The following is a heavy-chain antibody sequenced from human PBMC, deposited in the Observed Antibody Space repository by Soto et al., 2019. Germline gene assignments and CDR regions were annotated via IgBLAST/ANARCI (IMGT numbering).Heavy chain of an antibody. J-gene: IGHJ4*02. D-gene: IGHD4-17*01. CDR3: ARSQTTVTSYDY. V-gene: IGHV4-30-2*01. CDR1: GGSLSRDY. Sequence: SGTPFPTRPGSGGSLSRDYWGWVPQPPGEGLEWIGYIYHSGSTYYNPSLKSRVTISVDRSKNQFPLKLSSVTAADTAVYYCARSQTTVTSYDYWGQGTLVTVSS. CDR2: IYHSGST.